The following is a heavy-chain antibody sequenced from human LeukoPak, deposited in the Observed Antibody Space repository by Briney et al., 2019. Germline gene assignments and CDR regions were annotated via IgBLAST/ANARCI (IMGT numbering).Heavy chain of an antibody. CDR1: GYTFTGYG. CDR2: ISAYNGNT. J-gene: IGHJ6*02. Sequence: GASVKVSCKASGYTFTGYGLNWVRQAPGQGLEWMGWISAYNGNTNYAQKLQGRVTMSTDTSTSTAYMELRSLRSDDTAVYYCARGVSGSYPYYYYGMDVWGQGTTVTVSS. V-gene: IGHV1-18*01. CDR3: ARGVSGSYPYYYYGMDV. D-gene: IGHD3-16*02.